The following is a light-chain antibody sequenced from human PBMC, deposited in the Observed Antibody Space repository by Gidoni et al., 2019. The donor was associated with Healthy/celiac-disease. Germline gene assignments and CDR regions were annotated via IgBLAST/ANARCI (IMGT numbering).Light chain of an antibody. J-gene: IGKJ1*01. CDR3: MQARQPRT. V-gene: IGKV2-28*01. CDR2: LGS. CDR1: QSLLHSNGYNY. Sequence: DIVMTQSPISLPVTPGEPASISCSSSQSLLHSNGYNYLDWYLQKPGQSPQLLIYLGSNRDSGVPDRFSGSGSGTDFTLKISRVEAEDVGVYYCMQARQPRTFGQGTKVEIK.